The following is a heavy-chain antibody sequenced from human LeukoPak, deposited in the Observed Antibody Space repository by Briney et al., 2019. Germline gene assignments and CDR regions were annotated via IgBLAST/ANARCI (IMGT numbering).Heavy chain of an antibody. CDR2: IYPGDSDT. CDR3: ARPHYYYGSGSYVLDYFDY. D-gene: IGHD3-10*01. Sequence: GESLKISCKGSGYSFTSYWIGWVHQMPGKGLEWMGIIYPGDSDTRYSPSFQGQVTISADKSISTAYLQWSSLKASDTAMYYCARPHYYYGSGSYVLDYFDYWGQGTLVTVSS. V-gene: IGHV5-51*07. CDR1: GYSFTSYW. J-gene: IGHJ4*02.